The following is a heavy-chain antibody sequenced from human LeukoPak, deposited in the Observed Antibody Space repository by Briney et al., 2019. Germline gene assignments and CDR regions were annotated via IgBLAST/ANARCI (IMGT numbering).Heavy chain of an antibody. D-gene: IGHD3-3*01. CDR2: INSSSSYI. CDR3: ARDEDDFWSGYYYGMDV. Sequence: GGSLRLSCAASGFTFSSYSMNWVRQAPGKGQEWVSSINSSSSYIYYADSVKGRFTISRDNAKNSLYLQMNSLRAEDTAVYYCARDEDDFWSGYYYGMDVWGQGTTVTVSS. V-gene: IGHV3-21*01. J-gene: IGHJ6*02. CDR1: GFTFSSYS.